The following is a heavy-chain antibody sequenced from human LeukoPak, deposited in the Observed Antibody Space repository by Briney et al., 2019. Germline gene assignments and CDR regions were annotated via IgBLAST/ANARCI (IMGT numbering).Heavy chain of an antibody. D-gene: IGHD3-22*01. Sequence: ASVKVSCKASGYTFTSYDINWVRQATGQGLEWMGWMNPNSGNTGYAQKFQGRVTMTRNTSISTAYMELSSLRSEDTAVYYCAGGGGQYYYDSSGYRVDAFDIWGQGTMVTVSS. V-gene: IGHV1-8*01. CDR3: AGGGGQYYYDSSGYRVDAFDI. CDR1: GYTFTSYD. J-gene: IGHJ3*02. CDR2: MNPNSGNT.